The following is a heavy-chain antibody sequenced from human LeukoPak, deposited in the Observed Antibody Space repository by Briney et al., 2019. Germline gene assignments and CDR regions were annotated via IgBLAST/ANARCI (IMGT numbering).Heavy chain of an antibody. J-gene: IGHJ5*02. CDR3: ARARCSGGSCYWGWFDP. D-gene: IGHD2-15*01. Sequence: SETLSLTCTVPGGSISSYYWSWIRQPPGKGLEWIGYIYYSGSTNYNPSLKSRVTISVDTSKNQFSLKLSSVTAADTAVYYCARARCSGGSCYWGWFDPWGQGTLVTVSS. CDR2: IYYSGST. CDR1: GGSISSYY. V-gene: IGHV4-59*01.